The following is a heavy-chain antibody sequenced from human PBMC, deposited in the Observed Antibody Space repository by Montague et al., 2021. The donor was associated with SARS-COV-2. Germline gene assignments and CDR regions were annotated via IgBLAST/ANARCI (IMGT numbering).Heavy chain of an antibody. CDR1: GFSLSTSGMC. J-gene: IGHJ4*02. CDR2: IDWVDDK. Sequence: VKTTQTLTLTCTFSGFSLSTSGMCVSWIRQPPGKALEWLTLIDWVDDKYYSTSLKTRLTISKDTSKNQVVLTMTNMDPVDTATYYCARSYGTTVVTRAFDYWGQGTLVTVSS. D-gene: IGHD4-23*01. CDR3: ARSYGTTVVTRAFDY. V-gene: IGHV2-70*01.